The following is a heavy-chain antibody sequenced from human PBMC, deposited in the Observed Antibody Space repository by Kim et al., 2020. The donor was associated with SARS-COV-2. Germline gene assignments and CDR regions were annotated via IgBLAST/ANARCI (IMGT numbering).Heavy chain of an antibody. V-gene: IGHV3-21*01. CDR3: ASLSSTVTTFGHNYYYYGMDV. CDR2: ISSSSSYI. CDR1: GFTFSSYS. J-gene: IGHJ6*02. Sequence: GGSLRLSCAASGFTFSSYSMNWVRQAPGKGLEWVSSISSSSSYIYYADSVKGRFTISRDNAKNSLYLQMNSLRAEDTAVYYCASLSSTVTTFGHNYYYYGMDVWGQGTTVTVSS. D-gene: IGHD4-17*01.